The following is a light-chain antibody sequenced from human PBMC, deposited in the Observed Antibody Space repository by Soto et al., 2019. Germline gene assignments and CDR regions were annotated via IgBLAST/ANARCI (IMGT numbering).Light chain of an antibody. CDR2: GAS. CDR1: QSLNRD. V-gene: IGKV3-15*01. Sequence: IVMTQSPATLSMSPGERATLSCRASQSLNRDLAWYQQKPGQSPRLLIFGASIRATGIPARFSGSGSETEFTLTIGSLQSEDCALYYCQQYNNWPGTFGQGTKVDI. CDR3: QQYNNWPGT. J-gene: IGKJ1*01.